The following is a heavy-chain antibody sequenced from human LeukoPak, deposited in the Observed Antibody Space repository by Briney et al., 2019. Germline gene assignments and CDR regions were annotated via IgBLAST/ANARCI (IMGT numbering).Heavy chain of an antibody. Sequence: AGGSLRLSCAASGFTVSSNYMSGVRQAPGKGLEWGSDIYSGGSTYYADSVKGRFTISRDNSKNTLYLQMNSLRAEHTAVYYCARGLVGITCRWGQGTLVTVSS. D-gene: IGHD6-6*01. J-gene: IGHJ4*02. CDR2: IYSGGST. V-gene: IGHV3-53*01. CDR3: ARGLVGITCR. CDR1: GFTVSSNY.